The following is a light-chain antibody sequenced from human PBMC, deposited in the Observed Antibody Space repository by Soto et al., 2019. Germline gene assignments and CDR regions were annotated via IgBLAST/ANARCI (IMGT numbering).Light chain of an antibody. J-gene: IGKJ4*01. CDR1: QSISSY. Sequence: DIQMTQSPSSLSASVGDRVTITCRASQSISSYLNWYQQKPGKAPNLLIYAASTLQSGVPSRFSGSGSGTDFTHTISSLQPEDFATYFCQHGYSTPLTFGGGTKVDIK. CDR2: AAS. V-gene: IGKV1-39*01. CDR3: QHGYSTPLT.